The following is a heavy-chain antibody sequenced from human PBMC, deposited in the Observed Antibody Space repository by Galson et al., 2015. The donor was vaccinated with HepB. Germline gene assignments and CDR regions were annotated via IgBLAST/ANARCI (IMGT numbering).Heavy chain of an antibody. Sequence: SLRLSCAASGITFGSYAMSWVRQAPGKGLEWVSAITGSGSHTFYADSVKGRFTISRDNSKNTLYLQMNSLRDEDTAVYYCGTGARGYCSSMSCYTYDYWGQGTLVTVSS. CDR1: GITFGSYA. J-gene: IGHJ4*02. V-gene: IGHV3-23*01. D-gene: IGHD2-2*01. CDR2: ITGSGSHT. CDR3: GTGARGYCSSMSCYTYDY.